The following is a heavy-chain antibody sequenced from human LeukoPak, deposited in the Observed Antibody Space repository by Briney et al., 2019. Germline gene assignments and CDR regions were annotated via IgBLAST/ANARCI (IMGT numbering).Heavy chain of an antibody. Sequence: PGGSLRLSCAASGFTFSSYSMNWVRQAPGKGLEWVSSISSSSYIYYADSVKGRFTVSRDNAKNSLYLQMNSLRAEDTAVYYCARGGGSKGTLWGQGTLVTVSS. CDR3: ARGGGSKGTL. D-gene: IGHD3-16*01. V-gene: IGHV3-21*01. CDR1: GFTFSSYS. CDR2: ISSSSYI. J-gene: IGHJ4*02.